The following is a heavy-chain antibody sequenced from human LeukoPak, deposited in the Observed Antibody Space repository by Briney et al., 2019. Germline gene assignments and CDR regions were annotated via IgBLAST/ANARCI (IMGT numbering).Heavy chain of an antibody. CDR3: ARASTEVELDFDY. J-gene: IGHJ4*02. V-gene: IGHV4-31*03. CDR2: IYYSGST. CDR1: GGSISSGGYF. D-gene: IGHD1-1*01. Sequence: SQTLSLTCTVSGGSISSGGYFWSWIRQHPGKGLEWIGYIYYSGSTYFNPSLKSRVTISVDTSKNQFSLELSSVTAADTAVYYCARASTEVELDFDYWGQGTLVTVSS.